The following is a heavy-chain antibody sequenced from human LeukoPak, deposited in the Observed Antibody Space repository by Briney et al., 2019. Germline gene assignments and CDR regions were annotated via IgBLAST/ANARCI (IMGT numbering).Heavy chain of an antibody. Sequence: PSETLSLTCAVSGVSISSGGYSWSWIRQPPGKGLEWIGYIYHSGSTYYNPSLKSRVTISVDRSKNQFSLKLSSVTAADTAVYYCAREGTAMVRNAFDIWGQGTMVTVSS. CDR2: IYHSGST. J-gene: IGHJ3*02. CDR1: GVSISSGGYS. D-gene: IGHD5-18*01. V-gene: IGHV4-30-2*01. CDR3: AREGTAMVRNAFDI.